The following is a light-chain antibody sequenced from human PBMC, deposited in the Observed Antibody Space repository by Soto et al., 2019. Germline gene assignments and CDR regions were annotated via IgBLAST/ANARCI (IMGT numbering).Light chain of an antibody. J-gene: IGKJ4*01. V-gene: IGKV3D-15*01. CDR3: HQYSNWPLS. Sequence: EIVMTQSPVTVSVSPGDRATLSCRASQTIGSLLAWYQQTPGQAPRLLIYDASTRATDIPPRFSGSGSGTEFTLTISSLQSEDCAIYYCHQYSNWPLSFGGGTKVEIK. CDR2: DAS. CDR1: QTIGSL.